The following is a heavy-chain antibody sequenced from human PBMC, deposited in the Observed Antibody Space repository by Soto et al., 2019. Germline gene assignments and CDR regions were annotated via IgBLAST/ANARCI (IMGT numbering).Heavy chain of an antibody. V-gene: IGHV3-11*01. J-gene: IGHJ1*01. Sequence: QVQLVESGGGLVKPGGSLRLSCAASGFTFSDYYMNWIRQAPGKGLEWISYIGSTGSTIYYADSVKGRFTVSRDNAKSSLYLQMNSLRAEDTALYYCARGSPYGGYSYQYFQHWGQGTLVTVSS. CDR2: IGSTGSTI. CDR1: GFTFSDYY. D-gene: IGHD2-21*02. CDR3: ARGSPYGGYSYQYFQH.